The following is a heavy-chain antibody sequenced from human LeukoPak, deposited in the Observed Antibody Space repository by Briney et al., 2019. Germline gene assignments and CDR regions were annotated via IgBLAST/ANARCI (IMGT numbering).Heavy chain of an antibody. J-gene: IGHJ4*02. V-gene: IGHV1-2*02. Sequence: ASVKVPCKASAYTFSGYYIHWVRQAPGQELEWMGWINFNSGGKIFAEKFQDRVTMARDTSISTAYMELSRLRSDDTAVYYCARQIVSGSMGCDFWGQGTLVTVSS. D-gene: IGHD2-21*01. CDR3: ARQIVSGSMGCDF. CDR2: INFNSGGK. CDR1: AYTFSGYY.